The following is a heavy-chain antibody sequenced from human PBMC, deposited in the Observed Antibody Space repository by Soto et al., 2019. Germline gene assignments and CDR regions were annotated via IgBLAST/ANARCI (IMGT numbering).Heavy chain of an antibody. V-gene: IGHV1-69*01. CDR2: IIPLFGTT. CDR1: GGPFNSYA. CDR3: ARRVAVTSIPQVFYYYYGLDV. D-gene: IGHD2-21*02. Sequence: QVQLVQSGAEVKKPESSVKVSCKASGGPFNSYAIAWVRQAPGQGLEWMGGIIPLFGTTNYAQKFQGRVTITADEFTTTALMELSSLRSEDTAVYYCARRVAVTSIPQVFYYYYGLDVWGQGTTVTVSS. J-gene: IGHJ6*02.